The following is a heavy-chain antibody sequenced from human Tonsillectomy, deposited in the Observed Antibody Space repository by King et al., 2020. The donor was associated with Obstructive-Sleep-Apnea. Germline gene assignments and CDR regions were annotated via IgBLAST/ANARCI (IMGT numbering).Heavy chain of an antibody. CDR2: IYYSGST. J-gene: IGHJ4*01. V-gene: IGHV4-30-4*07. CDR1: GGSIRSGDYS. CDR3: ARGITIFGVDPYYFDY. Sequence: QLQESGPGLVKPSQTLSLTCAVSGGSIRSGDYSWSWIRQPPGKGLEWIGYIYYSGSTYYNPSLKSRVTISLDTSKNQFSLKLSSVTAADTAVYYCARGITIFGVDPYYFDYWGHGTLVTVSS. D-gene: IGHD3-3*01.